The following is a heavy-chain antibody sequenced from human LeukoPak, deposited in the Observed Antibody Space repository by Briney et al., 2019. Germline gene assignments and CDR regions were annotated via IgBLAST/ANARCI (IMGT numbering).Heavy chain of an antibody. CDR2: ISSDGRNK. Sequence: GSLRLSCAASGFTFSSYAMYWVRQAPGKGLECVALISSDGRNKYYTDSVKGRFTISRDASKNTLYLQTNSLRAEDTSMYYCAKELRGGVFPDYWGQGTLVTVSS. D-gene: IGHD6-13*01. CDR1: GFTFSSYA. V-gene: IGHV3-30*18. CDR3: AKELRGGVFPDY. J-gene: IGHJ4*02.